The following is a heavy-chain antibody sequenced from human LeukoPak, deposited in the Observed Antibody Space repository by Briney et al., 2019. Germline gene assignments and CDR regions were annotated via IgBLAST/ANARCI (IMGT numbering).Heavy chain of an antibody. CDR2: ITSDYKTI. Sequence: PGGSLRLSCAASGFDFSVHSMNWVRQAPGKGLEWVSYITSDYKTIYYGDSVRGRFTISRSNDKSSLYLQMNSLTAEDTAVYYCVRSIQFGFHFDPRGQGTLVIVSS. V-gene: IGHV3-48*01. CDR3: VRSIQFGFHFDP. J-gene: IGHJ5*01. D-gene: IGHD3-16*01. CDR1: GFDFSVHS.